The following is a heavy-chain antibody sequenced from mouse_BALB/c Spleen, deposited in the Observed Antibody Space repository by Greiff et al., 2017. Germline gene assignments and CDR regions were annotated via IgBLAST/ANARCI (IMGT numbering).Heavy chain of an antibody. V-gene: IGHV6-6*02. CDR1: GFTFSNYW. D-gene: IGHD1-1*01. Sequence: EVQVVESGGGLVQPGGSMKLSCVASGFTFSNYWMNWVRQSPEKGLEWVAEIRLKSNNYATHYAESVKGRFTISRDDSKSSVYLQMNNLRAEDTGIYYCTRIYYYGSSYYFDYWGQGTTLTVSS. CDR2: IRLKSNNYAT. J-gene: IGHJ2*01. CDR3: TRIYYYGSSYYFDY.